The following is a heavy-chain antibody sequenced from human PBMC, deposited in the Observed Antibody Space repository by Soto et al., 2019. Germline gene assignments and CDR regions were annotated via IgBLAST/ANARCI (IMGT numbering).Heavy chain of an antibody. Sequence: WVRQTPGKGLECVANIKQDGSEKYYVDSAKGRFTISRDNAKNALYLQMNSMSAEDTAIYYCATSSTFDYWGQGTLVTLS. V-gene: IGHV3-7*01. CDR2: IKQDGSEK. CDR3: ATSSTFDY. D-gene: IGHD6-13*01. J-gene: IGHJ4*02.